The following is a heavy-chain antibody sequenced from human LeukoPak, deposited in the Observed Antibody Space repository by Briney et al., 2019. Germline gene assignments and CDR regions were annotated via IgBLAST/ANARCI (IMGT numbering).Heavy chain of an antibody. D-gene: IGHD1-1*01. V-gene: IGHV4-30-4*08. CDR2: VYFIGST. J-gene: IGHJ5*02. CDR1: AGSISRYY. Sequence: WPTLSPTCTLSAGSISRYYWGSVRHPPGKGLEWIGYVYFIGSTYYNPSLKSRVTISVDTSKNQFSRKLSSVAAADTSVYYCARNEDNWFDPWGQGTLVTVSS. CDR3: ARNEDNWFDP.